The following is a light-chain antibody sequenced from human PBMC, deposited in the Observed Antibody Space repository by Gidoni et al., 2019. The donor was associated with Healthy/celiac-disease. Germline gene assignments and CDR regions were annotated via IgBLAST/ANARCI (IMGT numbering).Light chain of an antibody. CDR3: QQYGSSPPSIT. J-gene: IGKJ5*01. CDR2: GAS. V-gene: IGKV3-20*01. Sequence: EIVLTPSPDTLSLSPGERATLSCRASQSVSSSYLAWYQQKPGQAPRLLIYGASSRATGIPDRFSGSGSGTDFTLTISRLEPEDFAVYYCQQYGSSPPSITCGQGTRLEIK. CDR1: QSVSSSY.